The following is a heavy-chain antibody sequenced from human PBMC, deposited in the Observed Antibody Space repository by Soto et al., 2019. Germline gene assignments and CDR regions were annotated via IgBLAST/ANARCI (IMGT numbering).Heavy chain of an antibody. J-gene: IGHJ6*03. V-gene: IGHV3-48*01. CDR1: GFIISDCA. CDR2: ISSSSSVI. Sequence: GGSLRLSCATSGFIISDCAMNWVRQAPGKGLEWVSYISSSSSVIDYADSVKGRFTVSRDNARNSLYLQMNSLRAEDTAVYYCARDLSWGSNWYYYMDVWGKGTTVTVS. CDR3: ARDLSWGSNWYYYMDV. D-gene: IGHD7-27*01.